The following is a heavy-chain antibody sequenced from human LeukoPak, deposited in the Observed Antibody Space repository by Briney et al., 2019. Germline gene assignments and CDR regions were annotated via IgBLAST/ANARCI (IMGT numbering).Heavy chain of an antibody. J-gene: IGHJ4*02. D-gene: IGHD3-10*01. CDR2: ISESGGST. V-gene: IGHV3-23*01. CDR1: GFTFSTSA. Sequence: PGGSLRLSWVVSGFTFSTSAMSWVRQAPGKGLEWVSGISESGGSTYYADSVKGRFTSSRDNSKNTLYLQMNNLRAEDTAAYYCAKGSFWGRGTLVTVSS. CDR3: AKGSF.